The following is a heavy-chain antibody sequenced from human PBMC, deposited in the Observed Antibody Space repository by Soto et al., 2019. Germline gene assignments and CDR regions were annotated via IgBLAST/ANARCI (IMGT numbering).Heavy chain of an antibody. J-gene: IGHJ4*02. CDR3: AKDSWYFDL. CDR1: GFIFTNFW. Sequence: PGGSLRLSCEASGFIFTNFWMHWVRQVPGKGLVWVSRIDTSGSGTSYADSVKGRFTISRDNAKNTVSLQMNSLRAEDTGVYYCAKDSWYFDLCSQGSLVTVSS. V-gene: IGHV3-74*01. D-gene: IGHD6-13*01. CDR2: IDTSGSGT.